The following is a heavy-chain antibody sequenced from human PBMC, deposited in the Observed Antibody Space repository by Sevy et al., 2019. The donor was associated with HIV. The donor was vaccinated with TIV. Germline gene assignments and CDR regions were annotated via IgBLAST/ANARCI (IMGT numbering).Heavy chain of an antibody. D-gene: IGHD6-13*01. CDR3: ARAPGIAAAGRNAFDI. J-gene: IGHJ3*02. Sequence: GGSLRLSCAASGFTFSSYSMNWVRQAPWKGLEWVSSISSSRSYIYYADSVKGRFTISRDNAKNSLYLQMNSLRAEDTAVYYCARAPGIAAAGRNAFDIWGQGTMVTVSS. CDR2: ISSSRSYI. CDR1: GFTFSSYS. V-gene: IGHV3-21*01.